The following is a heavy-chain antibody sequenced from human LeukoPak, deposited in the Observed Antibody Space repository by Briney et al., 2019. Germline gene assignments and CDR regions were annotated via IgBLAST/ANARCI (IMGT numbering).Heavy chain of an antibody. CDR1: GGSISPYY. CDR3: ARHKSGFYYW. D-gene: IGHD3-22*01. Sequence: PSETLSLTCTVSGGSISPYYWSWIRQPPGKGLEWIGYIYYSGSTSYNPSLKSRVTISVDTSKNQFSLKLSSVSAADTAVYYCARHKSGFYYWWGQGTLVTVSS. CDR2: IYYSGST. V-gene: IGHV4-59*01. J-gene: IGHJ4*02.